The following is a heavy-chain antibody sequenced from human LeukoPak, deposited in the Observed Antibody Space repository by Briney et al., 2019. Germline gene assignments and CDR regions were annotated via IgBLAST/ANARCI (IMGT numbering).Heavy chain of an antibody. V-gene: IGHV3-66*01. D-gene: IGHD3-22*01. CDR1: GFTVSSKY. J-gene: IGHJ4*02. CDR2: IYSGGST. CDR3: ASDYDSSGYYSDY. Sequence: GGSLRLSCGASGFTVSSKYMRWVRQATGKGVEWVSVIYSGGSTSYADSLKGRFPISRDNSKNTLYLQMNSLRAEDTAVYYCASDYDSSGYYSDYWGQGTLVTASS.